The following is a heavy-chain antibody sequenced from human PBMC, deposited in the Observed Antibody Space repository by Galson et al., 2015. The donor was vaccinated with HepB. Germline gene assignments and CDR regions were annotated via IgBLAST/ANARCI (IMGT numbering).Heavy chain of an antibody. CDR2: IIPIFGTA. Sequence: SVKVSCKASGGTFSSYAISWVRQAPGQGLEWMGGIIPIFGTANYAQKFQGRVTITADESTSTAYMELSSLRSEDTAVYYCARGSVGAQGAFDIWGQGTMVTVSS. D-gene: IGHD1-26*01. CDR3: ARGSVGAQGAFDI. J-gene: IGHJ3*02. CDR1: GGTFSSYA. V-gene: IGHV1-69*13.